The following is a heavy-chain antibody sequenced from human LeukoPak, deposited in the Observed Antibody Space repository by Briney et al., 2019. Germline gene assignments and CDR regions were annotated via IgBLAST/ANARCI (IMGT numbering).Heavy chain of an antibody. V-gene: IGHV4-38-2*02. CDR1: GYSVSSGYY. CDR3: ARAETYSSDWYDPFFDY. D-gene: IGHD6-19*01. Sequence: SETLSLTCTVSGYSVSSGYYWGWIRQPPGKGLEWIGSLYHSGNSYYNPSLKSRATISVDTSKNHFSLKLRSVTAADTAVYYCARAETYSSDWYDPFFDYWGQGTLVTVSS. J-gene: IGHJ4*02. CDR2: LYHSGNS.